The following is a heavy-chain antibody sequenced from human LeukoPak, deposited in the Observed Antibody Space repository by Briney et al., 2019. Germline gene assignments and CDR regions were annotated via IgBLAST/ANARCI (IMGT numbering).Heavy chain of an antibody. CDR1: GGSISSGNYY. D-gene: IGHD3-22*01. CDR3: ARGRDSRGYQFMGFDS. Sequence: SETLSLTCTVSGGSISSGNYYWNWIRQPAGKGLEWIGRIWADGAPSYRPSLKSRVTISVDTSKNQFSLRLSSVTAADTAVYYCARGRDSRGYQFMGFDSWGRGTLVTVSS. J-gene: IGHJ4*02. V-gene: IGHV4-61*02. CDR2: IWADGAP.